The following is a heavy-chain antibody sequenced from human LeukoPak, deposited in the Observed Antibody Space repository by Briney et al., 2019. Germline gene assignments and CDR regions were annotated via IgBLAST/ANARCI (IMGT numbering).Heavy chain of an antibody. Sequence: GSLILSFAASGFHFSSYGMNWVRPAPGKGLEWVSSISRGTTLLHYVDSVKGRFTISRDNAKKSLYLQMDSLRDEDTAVYYCAREVRYSGCYYLDVWGKGTTVSVSS. J-gene: IGHJ6*03. V-gene: IGHV3-21*01. CDR1: GFHFSSYG. CDR2: ISRGTTLL. D-gene: IGHD6-19*01. CDR3: AREVRYSGCYYLDV.